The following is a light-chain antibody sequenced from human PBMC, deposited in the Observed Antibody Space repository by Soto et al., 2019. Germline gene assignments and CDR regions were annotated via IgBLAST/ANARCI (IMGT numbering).Light chain of an antibody. CDR1: QDISDF. J-gene: IGKJ4*01. Sequence: DIQMTQSPSSLSASIGDRVTITCQASQDISDFLNWYQQKPGKAPKLLLYDASNLEAGVPSRFSGRGSGTDFTLTISSLQPEDIATYYCQQYDNFPLTFGGGTKVDIK. CDR3: QQYDNFPLT. V-gene: IGKV1-33*01. CDR2: DAS.